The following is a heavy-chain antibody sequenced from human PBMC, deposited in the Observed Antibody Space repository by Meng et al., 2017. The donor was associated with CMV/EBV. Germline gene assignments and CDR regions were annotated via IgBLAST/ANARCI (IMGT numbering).Heavy chain of an antibody. V-gene: IGHV4-59*01. D-gene: IGHD3-10*01. CDR3: ARDRRVRGVIGYYYYGMDV. Sequence: GSLRLSCTVSGGSISSYYRSWIRQPPGKGLEWIGYIYYSGSTNYNPSLKSRVTISVDTSKNQFSLKLSSVTAADTAVYYCARDRRVRGVIGYYYYGMDVWGQGTTVTVSS. CDR2: IYYSGST. CDR1: GGSISSYY. J-gene: IGHJ6*02.